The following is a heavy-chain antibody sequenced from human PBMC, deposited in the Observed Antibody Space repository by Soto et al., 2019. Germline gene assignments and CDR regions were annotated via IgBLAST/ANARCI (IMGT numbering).Heavy chain of an antibody. CDR1: GYSFTSYW. CDR3: ASATGTTGHYYYFGMDV. V-gene: IGHV5-51*01. CDR2: IYPGDSDT. D-gene: IGHD1-1*01. J-gene: IGHJ6*02. Sequence: GESLKISCKGSGYSFTSYWIGWVRQMPVKGLEWMGIIYPGDSDTRYSPSFQGQVTISADKSISTAYLQWSSLKASDTAMYYCASATGTTGHYYYFGMDVWGQGTTVTVSS.